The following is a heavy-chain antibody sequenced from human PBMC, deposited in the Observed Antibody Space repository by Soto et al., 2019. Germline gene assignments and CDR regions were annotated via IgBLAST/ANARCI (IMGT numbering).Heavy chain of an antibody. D-gene: IGHD3-10*01. J-gene: IGHJ4*02. CDR3: AKVGSGDTAMGYYGSGSYGSGYFDY. Sequence: LRLSCAASGFTFDDYAMHWVRQAPGKGLEWVSGISWNSGSIGYADSVKGRFTISRDNAKNSLYLQMNSLRAEDTALYYCAKVGSGDTAMGYYGSGSYGSGYFDYWGQGTLVTVSS. V-gene: IGHV3-9*01. CDR2: ISWNSGSI. CDR1: GFTFDDYA.